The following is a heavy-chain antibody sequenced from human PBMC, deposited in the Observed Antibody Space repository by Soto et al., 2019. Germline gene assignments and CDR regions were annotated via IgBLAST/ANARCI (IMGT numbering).Heavy chain of an antibody. V-gene: IGHV1-69*13. CDR3: ARGGDQLLSYYYYYGMDV. Sequence: SVKVSCKASGGTFSSYAISWVRQAPGQGLEWMGGIIPIFGTANYAQKFQGRVTITADESTSTAYMELSSLRSEDTAVYYCARGGDQLLSYYYYYGMDVWGQGTRVTVSS. CDR1: GGTFSSYA. D-gene: IGHD2-2*01. J-gene: IGHJ6*02. CDR2: IIPIFGTA.